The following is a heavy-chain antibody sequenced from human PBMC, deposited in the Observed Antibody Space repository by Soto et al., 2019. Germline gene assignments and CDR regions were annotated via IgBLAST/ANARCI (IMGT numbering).Heavy chain of an antibody. Sequence: PSETLSLSCTVSVGSVSSSNYYWGWILQSPGKGLEWIGSIYYNGFTYYNPSLKSRVTISVDTSKNEFSLKLSSVTAADTAVYYCARIYDVWSGGNWLDPWGQGTLVTVSS. V-gene: IGHV4-39*01. CDR3: ARIYDVWSGGNWLDP. CDR1: VGSVSSSNYY. J-gene: IGHJ5*02. CDR2: IYYNGFT. D-gene: IGHD3-3*01.